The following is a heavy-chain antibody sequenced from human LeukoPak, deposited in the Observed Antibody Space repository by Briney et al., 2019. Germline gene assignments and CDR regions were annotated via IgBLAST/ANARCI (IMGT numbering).Heavy chain of an antibody. CDR3: ATSPRGITMVRGARGYFDY. CDR2: FDPEDGET. Sequence: ASVKVSCKVSGYTLTELSMHWVRQAPGKGLEWMGGFDPEDGETIYAQKFQGRVTMTEDTSTDTAYMELSSLRSEDTAVYYCATSPRGITMVRGARGYFDYWGQGTLVTVSS. CDR1: GYTLTELS. V-gene: IGHV1-24*01. D-gene: IGHD3-10*01. J-gene: IGHJ4*02.